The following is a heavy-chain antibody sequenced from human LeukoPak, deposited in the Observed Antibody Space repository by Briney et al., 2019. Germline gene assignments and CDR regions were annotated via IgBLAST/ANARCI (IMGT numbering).Heavy chain of an antibody. CDR1: GDSVSSSFAA. Sequence: SQTLSLTCAISGDSVSSSFAAWTWIRQSPSRGLEWLGKTYYRSKWYNDYAESLKSRMTINPDTSKNQFSLHLNSVTPEDTAVYFCSRGRSLGYCSSTSCYVSDAFDIWGQGTMVTVSS. D-gene: IGHD2-2*01. CDR3: SRGRSLGYCSSTSCYVSDAFDI. CDR2: TYYRSKWYN. J-gene: IGHJ3*02. V-gene: IGHV6-1*01.